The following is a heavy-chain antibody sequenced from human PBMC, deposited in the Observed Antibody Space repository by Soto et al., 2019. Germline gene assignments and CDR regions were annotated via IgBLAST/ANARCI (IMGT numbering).Heavy chain of an antibody. J-gene: IGHJ4*02. Sequence: PSETLSLTCAVSGGSIASSDWWNWVRQTPEKGLEWIGYIYYTGSTNYNPSLKSRVTISVDTSKNQFSLKLSSVTAADTAVYYCARLRPLGVAARYYFDYWGQGTLVTVSS. CDR2: IYYTGST. CDR3: ARLRPLGVAARYYFDY. CDR1: GGSIASSDW. D-gene: IGHD2-15*01. V-gene: IGHV4-59*08.